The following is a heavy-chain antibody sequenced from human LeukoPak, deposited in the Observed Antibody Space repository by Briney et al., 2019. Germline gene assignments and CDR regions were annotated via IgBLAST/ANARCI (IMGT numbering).Heavy chain of an antibody. D-gene: IGHD2-21*01. V-gene: IGHV4-34*01. Sequence: PSETLSLTCAVYGGSFSGYYWSWIRQPPGKGPEWIGEINHSGSTNYNPSLKSRVTISVDTSKNQFSLKLSSVTAADTAVYYCARENSGKNPRYLDYWGQGTLVTVSS. CDR1: GGSFSGYY. CDR3: ARENSGKNPRYLDY. J-gene: IGHJ4*02. CDR2: INHSGST.